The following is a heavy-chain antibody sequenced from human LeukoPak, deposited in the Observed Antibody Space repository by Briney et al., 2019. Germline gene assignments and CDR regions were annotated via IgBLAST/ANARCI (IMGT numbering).Heavy chain of an antibody. CDR1: GGSFSGYY. Sequence: SETLSLTYAVYGGSFSGYYWSWIRQPPGKGLEWIGEINHSGSTNYNPSLKSRVTISVDTSKNQFSLKLSSVTAADTAVYYCAGMGKGYYDFWSGYSQDHGAFDIWGQGTMVTVSS. CDR3: AGMGKGYYDFWSGYSQDHGAFDI. J-gene: IGHJ3*02. CDR2: INHSGST. V-gene: IGHV4-34*01. D-gene: IGHD3-3*01.